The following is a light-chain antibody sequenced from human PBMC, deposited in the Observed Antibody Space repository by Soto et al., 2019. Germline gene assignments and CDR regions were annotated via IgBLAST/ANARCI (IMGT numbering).Light chain of an antibody. CDR3: QTWNSDIHV. V-gene: IGLV4-69*02. J-gene: IGLJ1*01. CDR2: VSSDGSH. CDR1: SGHSTYA. Sequence: QSVLTQSPSASASLGASVKLTCTLSSGHSTYAIAWHQQQPEKGPRYLMKVSSDGSHSKGDGIPDRFSGSSSGAERYLTISSLQSEDEADYYCQTWNSDIHVFGTGTKLTVL.